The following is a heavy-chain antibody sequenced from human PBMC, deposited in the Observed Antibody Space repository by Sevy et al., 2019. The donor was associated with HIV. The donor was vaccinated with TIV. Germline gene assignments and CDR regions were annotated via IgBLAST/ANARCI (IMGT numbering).Heavy chain of an antibody. J-gene: IGHJ4*02. CDR1: GGSISSGGYY. Sequence: PSETLSLTCTVSGGSISSGGYYWSWIRQHPGKGLEWIGYIYYSGSTYYNPSLKSRVTISVDTSKNQFSLKLSSVTAADTAVYYCASTLPGIVATIYYWGQGTLVTVSS. CDR3: ASTLPGIVATIYY. V-gene: IGHV4-31*03. CDR2: IYYSGST. D-gene: IGHD5-12*01.